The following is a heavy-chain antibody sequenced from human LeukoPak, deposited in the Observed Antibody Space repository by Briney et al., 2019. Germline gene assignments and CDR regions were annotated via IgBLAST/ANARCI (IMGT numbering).Heavy chain of an antibody. CDR2: INPNSGGT. Sequence: ASVKVSCKASGYTFTGYYTHWVRQAPGQGLEWMGWINPNSGGTNYAQKFQGRVTMTRYAPISTAYMELSRLRSDDTALYYCARGAKLVGGRYYFDYWGQGTLVTVSS. CDR1: GYTFTGYY. J-gene: IGHJ4*02. D-gene: IGHD2-15*01. CDR3: ARGAKLVGGRYYFDY. V-gene: IGHV1-2*02.